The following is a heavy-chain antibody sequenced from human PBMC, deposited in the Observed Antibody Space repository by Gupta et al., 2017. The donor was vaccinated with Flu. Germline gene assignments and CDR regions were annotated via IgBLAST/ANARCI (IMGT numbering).Heavy chain of an antibody. CDR1: GFTFTAYP. Sequence: EVLLLESGGGLVQPGGSLRLSCAASGFTFTAYPMNWVRQAPGKGLEWVSTIGVDTYYADSVKGRFTIARDNARNTLYLQMNSLSAEDTAVYYGAKYTSASGTGWRTLDSWGQGTRGTVSS. D-gene: IGHD6-19*01. CDR2: IGVDT. CDR3: AKYTSASGTGWRTLDS. J-gene: IGHJ4*02. V-gene: IGHV3-23*01.